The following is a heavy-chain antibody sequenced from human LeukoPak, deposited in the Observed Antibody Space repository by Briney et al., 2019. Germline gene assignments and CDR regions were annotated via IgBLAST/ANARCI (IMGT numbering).Heavy chain of an antibody. Sequence: GGSLRLSCAASGFTFSNAWMSWVRQAPGKGLEWVGRIKSKTDGGTTDYAAPVKGRFTISRDDSKNTLYLQMNSLRAEDTAVYYCAKISTKYYYDSSGYPPHWGQGTLVTVSS. CDR1: GFTFSNAW. J-gene: IGHJ4*02. CDR3: AKISTKYYYDSSGYPPH. D-gene: IGHD3-22*01. CDR2: IKSKTDGGTT. V-gene: IGHV3-15*01.